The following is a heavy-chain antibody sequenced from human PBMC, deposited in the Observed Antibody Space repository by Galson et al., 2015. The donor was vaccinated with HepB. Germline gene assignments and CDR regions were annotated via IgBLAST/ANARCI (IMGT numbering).Heavy chain of an antibody. V-gene: IGHV3-30*18. CDR3: AEDWCDPAPYFDY. D-gene: IGHD4/OR15-4a*01. Sequence: SLRLSCAASGFTFSNAWMSWVRQAPGKGLEWVAVISYDGSNKYYADSVKGRFTISRDNSKNTLYLQMNSLRAEDTAVYYCAEDWCDPAPYFDYWGQGTLVTVSS. CDR1: GFTFSNAW. CDR2: ISYDGSNK. J-gene: IGHJ4*02.